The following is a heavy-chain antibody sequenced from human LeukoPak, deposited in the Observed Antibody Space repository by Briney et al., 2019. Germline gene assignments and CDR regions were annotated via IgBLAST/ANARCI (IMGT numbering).Heavy chain of an antibody. CDR1: GFTFSTYG. J-gene: IGHJ4*02. D-gene: IGHD6-13*01. CDR2: ISSSDSTI. CDR3: ARRYSSRWAFDY. Sequence: GGSLRLSCAASGFTFSTYGMHWVRQAPGKGLEWVSYISSSDSTIYYADSVKGRFTISRDNAKNSLYLQMNSLRAEDTAVYYCARRYSSRWAFDYWGQGTLVTVSS. V-gene: IGHV3-48*04.